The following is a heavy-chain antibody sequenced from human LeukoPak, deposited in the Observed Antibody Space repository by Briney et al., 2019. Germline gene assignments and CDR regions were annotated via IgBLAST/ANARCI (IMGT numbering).Heavy chain of an antibody. CDR1: GFTFSSYG. Sequence: GGSLRLSCAASGFTFSSYGVHWVRQAPGKGLEWVAFIRYDGSSKYYADSVKGRFTISRDNAKNSLYLQMNSLRAEDTAVYYCARVGRNYFDYWGQGTLVTVAS. D-gene: IGHD3-10*01. V-gene: IGHV3-30*02. J-gene: IGHJ4*02. CDR2: IRYDGSSK. CDR3: ARVGRNYFDY.